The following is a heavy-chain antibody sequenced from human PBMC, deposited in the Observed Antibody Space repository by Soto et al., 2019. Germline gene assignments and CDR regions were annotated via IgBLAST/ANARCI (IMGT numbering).Heavy chain of an antibody. J-gene: IGHJ4*02. V-gene: IGHV3-66*01. CDR3: ARDTFGGAYDFWH. D-gene: IGHD3-3*01. Sequence: EVQLVESGGGLVQPGGSLRLSCEASGFTVSNFYMTWVRQAPGKGLEWVSVISSGGSTYYADSVKGSFTISRDNSKNTLYLEMNSLRPGDTAVYYCARDTFGGAYDFWHGGQGTLVTVSS. CDR1: GFTVSNFY. CDR2: ISSGGST.